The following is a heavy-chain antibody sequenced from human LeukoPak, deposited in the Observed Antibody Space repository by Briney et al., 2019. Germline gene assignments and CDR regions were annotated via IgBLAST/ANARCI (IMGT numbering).Heavy chain of an antibody. CDR2: INPHSGNT. J-gene: IGHJ5*02. CDR3: ARVVVVVPGTQIWFDP. D-gene: IGHD2-2*01. V-gene: IGHV1-8*03. Sequence: GASVKVSCKASGYTFTNYDINWVRQATGQGLEWMGWINPHSGNTGFAQKFQGRVTITRDTSISTAYMELSSLRSDDTAVYYCARVVVVVPGTQIWFDPWGQGTLVTVSS. CDR1: GYTFTNYD.